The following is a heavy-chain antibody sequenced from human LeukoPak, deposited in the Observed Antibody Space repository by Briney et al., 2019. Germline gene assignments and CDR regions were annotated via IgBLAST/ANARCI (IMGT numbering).Heavy chain of an antibody. J-gene: IGHJ5*02. CDR3: ARGLNYDLHP. V-gene: IGHV4-4*02. D-gene: IGHD3/OR15-3a*01. Sequence: SETLSLTCAVSGGSISSPNWWTWVRQPPGKGLEWIGEIYHGGTTNYNPSLKSRVTITIDKSKNQFSLKLSSVTAADTAMYYCARGLNYDLHPWGQGTLVTVSS. CDR2: IYHGGTT. CDR1: GGSISSPNW.